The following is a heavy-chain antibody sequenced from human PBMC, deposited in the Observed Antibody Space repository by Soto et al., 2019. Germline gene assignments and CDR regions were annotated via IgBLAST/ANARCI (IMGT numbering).Heavy chain of an antibody. D-gene: IGHD2-2*01. V-gene: IGHV3-7*01. CDR2: IKQDGSEK. CDR3: ARDMDCISTSCYSPYDGAFDI. J-gene: IGHJ3*02. Sequence: EVQLVESGGGLVQPGGSLRLSCAASGFTFSSYWMSWVRQAPGKGLEWVANIKQDGSEKYYVDSVKGRFTISRDNAKNSLYLQMNSRRAEDTAVYYCARDMDCISTSCYSPYDGAFDIWGQGTMVTVSS. CDR1: GFTFSSYW.